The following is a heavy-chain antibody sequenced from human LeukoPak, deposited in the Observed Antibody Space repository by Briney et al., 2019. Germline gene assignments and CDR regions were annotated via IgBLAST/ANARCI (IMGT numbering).Heavy chain of an antibody. J-gene: IGHJ6*02. D-gene: IGHD6-19*01. CDR1: GFTFSSYG. CDR3: ARVSGGWSFYYYYGMDV. CDR2: IWYDGSNK. Sequence: GRSLRLSCAASGFTFSSYGMHWVRQAPGKGLEWVAVIWYDGSNKYYADSVKGRFTISRDNSKNTLYLQMNSLRAEDTAVYYCARVSGGWSFYYYYGMDVWGQGTTVTVSS. V-gene: IGHV3-30*19.